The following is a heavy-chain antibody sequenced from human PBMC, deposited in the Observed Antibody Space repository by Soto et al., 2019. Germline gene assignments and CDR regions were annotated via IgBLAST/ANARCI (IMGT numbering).Heavy chain of an antibody. D-gene: IGHD3-22*01. CDR3: ARGDATKIVVTTYYGMDV. V-gene: IGHV1-69*12. CDR2: IIPVFGTP. CDR1: GGSLSNYG. Sequence: QVQLVQSGAEVKKPGSSVKVSCKASGGSLSNYGISWVRQAPGQGLEWMGAIIPVFGTPNYAQKFQDRVTITADESTTTVYMDVRSLTSEDTAVYYCARGDATKIVVTTYYGMDVWGQGTTVTVSS. J-gene: IGHJ6*02.